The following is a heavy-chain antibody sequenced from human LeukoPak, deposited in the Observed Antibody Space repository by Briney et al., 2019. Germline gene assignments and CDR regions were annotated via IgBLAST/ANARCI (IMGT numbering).Heavy chain of an antibody. D-gene: IGHD3-22*01. CDR3: ARGYYYDSSGYYGPFPFDY. V-gene: IGHV3-21*01. J-gene: IGHJ4*02. Sequence: GGSLRLSCAASGFTFSSYSMNWVRQAPGKGLEWVSSISSSSSYIYYADSVKGRFTISRDNAKNSLYLQMNSLRAEDTAVYYCARGYYYDSSGYYGPFPFDYWGQGTLVTVSS. CDR1: GFTFSSYS. CDR2: ISSSSSYI.